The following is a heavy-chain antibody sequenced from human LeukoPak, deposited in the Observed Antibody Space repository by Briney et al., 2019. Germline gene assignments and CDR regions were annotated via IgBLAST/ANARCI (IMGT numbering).Heavy chain of an antibody. CDR1: GFTFNDYS. J-gene: IGHJ4*02. CDR2: ISGNSNYI. D-gene: IGHD3-10*01. V-gene: IGHV3-21*01. CDR3: ARYYYGFDY. Sequence: NPGGSLRLSCAASGFTFNDYSMNWVRQAPGKGLEWVSSISGNSNYIYYADSVKGRFTISRDNAKNSLYLHLNSLRGEDTAVYYCARYYYGFDYWGQGTLVTISS.